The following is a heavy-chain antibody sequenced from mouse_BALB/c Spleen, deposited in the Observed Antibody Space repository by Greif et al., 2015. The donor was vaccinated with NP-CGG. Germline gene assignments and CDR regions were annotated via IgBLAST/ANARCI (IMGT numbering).Heavy chain of an antibody. CDR2: INPSNGGT. CDR3: TRRGWDGAY. J-gene: IGHJ3*01. CDR1: GYTFTSYY. Sequence: QVQLQQSGAELVKPGASVKLSCKASGYTFTSYYMYWVKQRPGQGLEWIGEINPSNGGTNFNEKFTSKATLTVDKSSSTAYMQLSSLTSEDSAVYYCTRRGWDGAYWGQGTLVTASA. V-gene: IGHV1S81*02. D-gene: IGHD4-1*01.